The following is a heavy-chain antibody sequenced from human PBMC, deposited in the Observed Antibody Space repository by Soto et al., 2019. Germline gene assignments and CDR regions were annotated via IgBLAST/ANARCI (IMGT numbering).Heavy chain of an antibody. V-gene: IGHV3-23*01. Sequence: PGGSLRLSCAASGFTFSSYAMSWVRQAPGKGLEWVSAISGSGGSTYYADSVKGRFTISRDNSKNTLYLQMNSLRAEDTAVYYCAKDYYDILTGYYTLDYFDYWGQGTLVTVSS. CDR1: GFTFSSYA. D-gene: IGHD3-9*01. J-gene: IGHJ4*02. CDR2: ISGSGGST. CDR3: AKDYYDILTGYYTLDYFDY.